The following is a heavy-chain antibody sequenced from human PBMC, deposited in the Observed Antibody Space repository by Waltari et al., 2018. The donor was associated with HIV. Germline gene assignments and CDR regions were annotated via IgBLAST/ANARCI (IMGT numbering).Heavy chain of an antibody. CDR3: ARVNQVLYYGMDV. CDR2: IGSSGTTI. J-gene: IGHJ6*02. CDR1: GFTFSSFE. Sequence: EMQLVESGGGLVQPGGSLRLPCVASGFTFSSFEMKWVRQVPGKGLEWISYIGSSGTTISYADSVKDRFTFSRDNAKKSLFLQMNSLRVEDTAVYWCARVNQVLYYGMDVWGQGTTVTVSS. V-gene: IGHV3-48*03. D-gene: IGHD2-2*02.